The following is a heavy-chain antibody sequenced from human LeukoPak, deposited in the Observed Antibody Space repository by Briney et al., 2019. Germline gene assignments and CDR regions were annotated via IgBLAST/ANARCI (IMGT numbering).Heavy chain of an antibody. CDR2: ISSNGGST. CDR3: ARGWELLGIDY. Sequence: GGSLRLSCAASGFTFSSYAMHWVRQAPGKGPEYVSAISSNGGSTYYANSVKGRFTISRDNSKNTLYLQMGSLRAEDMAVYYCARGWELLGIDYWGQGTLVTVSS. CDR1: GFTFSSYA. D-gene: IGHD1-26*01. J-gene: IGHJ4*02. V-gene: IGHV3-64*01.